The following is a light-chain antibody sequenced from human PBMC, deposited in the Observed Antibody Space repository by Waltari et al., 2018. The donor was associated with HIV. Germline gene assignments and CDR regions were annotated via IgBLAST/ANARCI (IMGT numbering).Light chain of an antibody. Sequence: QSALTQPPSVSGSLGQSVTISCTGPRSDIGAYYRVSWYQQAPGTAPKLRIYEVTHRPSGVPVRFSGSKSGNTASLTISGLQADDEADYYCSSYTTSSTWVFGGGTKLTVL. CDR3: SSYTTSSTWV. CDR1: RSDIGAYYR. J-gene: IGLJ3*02. CDR2: EVT. V-gene: IGLV2-18*02.